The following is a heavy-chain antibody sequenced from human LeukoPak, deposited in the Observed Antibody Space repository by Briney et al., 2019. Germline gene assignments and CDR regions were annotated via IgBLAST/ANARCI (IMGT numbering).Heavy chain of an antibody. D-gene: IGHD2-2*01. CDR2: ISAYNGNT. CDR1: VYTFTSYG. CDR3: ARDLRIVVVPAAMPFLGY. Sequence: GASVKVSCKASVYTFTSYGISWVRQAPGQGLEWMGWISAYNGNTNYAQKLQGRVTMTTDTSTSTAYMELRSLRSDDTAVYYCARDLRIVVVPAAMPFLGYWGQGTLVTVSS. J-gene: IGHJ4*02. V-gene: IGHV1-18*01.